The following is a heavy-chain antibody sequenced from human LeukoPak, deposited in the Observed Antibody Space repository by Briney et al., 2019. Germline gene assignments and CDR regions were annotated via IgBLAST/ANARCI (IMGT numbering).Heavy chain of an antibody. J-gene: IGHJ4*02. V-gene: IGHV4-59*01. CDR1: GGSISSYY. CDR2: IYYSGST. Sequence: SETLSLTCTVSGGSISSYYWSWIRQPPGKGLEWIGYIYYSGSTNYNPSLKSRVTISVDTSKNQFSLKLSSVTAADTAVYYCARDLVYYGVGYFDYWGQGTLVTVSS. CDR3: ARDLVYYGVGYFDY. D-gene: IGHD3-22*01.